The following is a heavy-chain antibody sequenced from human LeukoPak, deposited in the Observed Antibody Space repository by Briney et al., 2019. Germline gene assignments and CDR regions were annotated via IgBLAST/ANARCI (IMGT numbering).Heavy chain of an antibody. J-gene: IGHJ4*02. Sequence: GGSLRLSCAASGFTFSNYVMGWVRQDPGKGLQWVSIINGSGSFTSYADSVKGRLTISRDNSKNTLYLQMNSLRAEDTAVYYCAKGVSAVVPHALDSWGQGTLVTVSS. V-gene: IGHV3-23*01. D-gene: IGHD2-15*01. CDR1: GFTFSNYV. CDR3: AKGVSAVVPHALDS. CDR2: INGSGSFT.